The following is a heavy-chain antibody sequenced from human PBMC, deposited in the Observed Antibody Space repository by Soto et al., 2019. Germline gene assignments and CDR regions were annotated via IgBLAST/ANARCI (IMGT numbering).Heavy chain of an antibody. V-gene: IGHV6-1*01. CDR1: GDSVSSNSAA. Sequence: SQTLSLTCVISGDSVSSNSAAWNWIRQSPLRGLEWLGRTYYRSKWYNDYAVSVKSRITINPDTSKNQFSLQLNSVTPEDTAVYYCAREIQLWFYYFDYWGQGTLVTVSS. D-gene: IGHD5-18*01. J-gene: IGHJ4*02. CDR2: TYYRSKWYN. CDR3: AREIQLWFYYFDY.